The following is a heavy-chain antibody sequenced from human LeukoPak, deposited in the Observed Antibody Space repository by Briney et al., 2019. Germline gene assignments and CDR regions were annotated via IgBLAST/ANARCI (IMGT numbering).Heavy chain of an antibody. D-gene: IGHD2-21*02. CDR3: ARETYCGGDCYVQYYFDY. J-gene: IGHJ4*02. V-gene: IGHV3-21*01. Sequence: GGSLRLSCAASGFTFSSYSMNWVRQAPGKGLEWVSSISSSSSYIYSADSVKGRFTISRDNAKNSLYLQMNSLRAEDTAVYYCARETYCGGDCYVQYYFDYWGQGTLVTVSS. CDR1: GFTFSSYS. CDR2: ISSSSSYI.